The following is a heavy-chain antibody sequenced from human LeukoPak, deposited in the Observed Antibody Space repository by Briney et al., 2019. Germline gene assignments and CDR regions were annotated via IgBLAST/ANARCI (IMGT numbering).Heavy chain of an antibody. CDR3: AKGREPYYDSSAIDY. V-gene: IGHV3-23*01. CDR2: ISGSGSST. Sequence: GGSLRLSCAASGFTFSSYAMTWVRQAPGKGLEWVSGISGSGSSTYYADSVKGRFPISRDNSKNTLYLQMNSLRAEDTAVYYCAKGREPYYDSSAIDYWGQGTLVTVSS. D-gene: IGHD3-22*01. J-gene: IGHJ4*02. CDR1: GFTFSSYA.